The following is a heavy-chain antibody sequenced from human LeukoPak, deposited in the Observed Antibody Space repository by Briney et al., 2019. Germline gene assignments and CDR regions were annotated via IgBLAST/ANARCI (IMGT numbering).Heavy chain of an antibody. V-gene: IGHV1-69*02. Sequence: GASVRVSCKASGGTFSSLSFSWVRQAPGQGLEWMGRISPIGNVAEYAQKFQGRLTFSADKSTSTVHMELSSLRSVDTAVYFCARRIWNADYVGGWFDPWGQGTLVTVSS. D-gene: IGHD4-17*01. J-gene: IGHJ5*02. CDR3: ARRIWNADYVGGWFDP. CDR2: ISPIGNVA. CDR1: GGTFSSLS.